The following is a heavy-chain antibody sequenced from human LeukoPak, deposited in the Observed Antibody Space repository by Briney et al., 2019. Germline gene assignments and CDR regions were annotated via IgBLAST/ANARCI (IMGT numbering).Heavy chain of an antibody. V-gene: IGHV1-18*01. D-gene: IGHD3-16*01. J-gene: IGHJ4*02. CDR1: GYAFTNYG. Sequence: ASVKVSCKASGYAFTNYGISWVRQAPGQGLECMGWISAYNGNTNYAQRFQGRVTMTTDTSTSTAYMELRSLRSDDTAVYYCARVRDYGGIGEDYWGQGTLVTVSS. CDR3: ARVRDYGGIGEDY. CDR2: ISAYNGNT.